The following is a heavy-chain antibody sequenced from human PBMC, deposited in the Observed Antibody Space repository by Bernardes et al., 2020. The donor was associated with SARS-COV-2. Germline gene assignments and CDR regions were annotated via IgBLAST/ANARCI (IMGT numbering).Heavy chain of an antibody. V-gene: IGHV3-15*01. CDR3: ITASRSPF. CDR1: GFTFSSYS. J-gene: IGHJ4*02. Sequence: VGSLRLSCAASGFTFSSYSMNWVRQAPGKGLEWVGRIKSKTDGGTTDYAAPVKGRFTISRDDSKDTLFLQMSSLKTEDTAVYYCITASRSPFWGQGTLVTVSS. CDR2: IKSKTDGGTT.